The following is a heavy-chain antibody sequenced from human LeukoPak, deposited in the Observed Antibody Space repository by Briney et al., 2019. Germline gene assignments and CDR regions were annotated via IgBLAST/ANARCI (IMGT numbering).Heavy chain of an antibody. D-gene: IGHD1-26*01. Sequence: ASVKVSCKASGYTFTSYGISWVRQAPGQGLEWMGWISAYNGNTNYAQKLQGRVTITRDTSASTAYMELSSLRSEDTAVYYCARAGEGATFDYWGQGTLVTVSS. CDR1: GYTFTSYG. V-gene: IGHV1-18*01. CDR2: ISAYNGNT. J-gene: IGHJ4*02. CDR3: ARAGEGATFDY.